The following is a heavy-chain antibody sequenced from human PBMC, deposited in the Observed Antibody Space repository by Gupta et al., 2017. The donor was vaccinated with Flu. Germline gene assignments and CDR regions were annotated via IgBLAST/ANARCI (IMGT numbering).Heavy chain of an antibody. D-gene: IGHD3-9*01. V-gene: IGHV3-33*01. Sequence: QVQLVESGGGVVQPGGSLRLSCAVSGFTFSSYGMHWVRKAPGKGLECVAVIWYDGSNKYYADSVKGRFTISRDNSKNTLYLQMNSLRAEDTAVYYCARDLGILTGYYSYYYGMDVWGQGSTVTVSS. CDR3: ARDLGILTGYYSYYYGMDV. J-gene: IGHJ6*02. CDR1: GFTFSSYG. CDR2: IWYDGSNK.